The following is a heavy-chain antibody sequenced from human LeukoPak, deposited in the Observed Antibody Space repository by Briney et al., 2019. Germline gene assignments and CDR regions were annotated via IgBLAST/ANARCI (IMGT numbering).Heavy chain of an antibody. D-gene: IGHD4-17*01. V-gene: IGHV4-34*01. J-gene: IGHJ4*02. CDR2: INHSGST. CDR1: GGSFSGYY. CDR3: ARVPHYYGDLGPYYFDY. Sequence: PSETLSLTCAVYGGSFSGYYWSWIRQPPGKGLEWIGEINHSGSTNYNPSLKSRVTISVDTSKNRFSLKLSSVTAADTAVYYCARVPHYYGDLGPYYFDYWGQGTLVTVSS.